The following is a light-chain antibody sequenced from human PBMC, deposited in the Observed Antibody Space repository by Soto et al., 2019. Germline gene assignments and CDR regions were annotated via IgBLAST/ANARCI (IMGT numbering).Light chain of an antibody. CDR1: ESISRH. CDR2: AAS. V-gene: IGKV1-39*01. Sequence: DLQMTQSPSSLSASVGDRVTITCRASESISRHLNWYQQKPGKAPNLLIYAASTLQNGVPSRFSGRGSGTDFTVTISSPQPEDVAAYYCHLGYSTLSISFGPGTRLGIK. CDR3: HLGYSTLSIS. J-gene: IGKJ5*01.